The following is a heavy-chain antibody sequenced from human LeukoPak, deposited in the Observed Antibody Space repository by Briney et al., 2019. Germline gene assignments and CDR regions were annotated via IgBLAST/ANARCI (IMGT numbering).Heavy chain of an antibody. V-gene: IGHV3-30-3*01. CDR2: ISYDGSNK. CDR3: ASSRTPRKPLDY. D-gene: IGHD2-15*01. CDR1: GFTFSSYA. J-gene: IGHJ4*02. Sequence: PGRSLRLSCAASGFTFSSYAMHWVRQAPGKGLEWVAVISYDGSNKYYADSVKGRFTISRDNSKNTLYLQMNSLRAEDTAVNYCASSRTPRKPLDYWGQGTLVTVSS.